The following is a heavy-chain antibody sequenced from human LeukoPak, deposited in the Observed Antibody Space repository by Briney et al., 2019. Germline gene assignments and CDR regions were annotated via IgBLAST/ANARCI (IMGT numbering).Heavy chain of an antibody. Sequence: GGSLRLSCAASGFTFSSYSMNWVRQAPGKGLEWVSSISSSSSYIYYADSVKGRFTISRDNAKNSLYLQMNSLRAEYTAVYDCASVAYYDRRGILEAYYSFDIWGRGAMVTVSS. CDR3: ASVAYYDRRGILEAYYSFDI. D-gene: IGHD3-22*01. CDR1: GFTFSSYS. CDR2: ISSSSSYI. J-gene: IGHJ3*02. V-gene: IGHV3-21*01.